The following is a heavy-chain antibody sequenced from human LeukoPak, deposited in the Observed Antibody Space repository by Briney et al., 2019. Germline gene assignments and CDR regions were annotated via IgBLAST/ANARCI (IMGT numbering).Heavy chain of an antibody. CDR2: IKQDGSEK. J-gene: IGHJ4*02. D-gene: IGHD2-2*01. Sequence: PGGSLRLSCAASGFTFSSYWMSWVRQAPGKGLEWVANIKQDGSEKYYVDSVKGRFTISRDNAKNSLYLQMNSLRAEDTAVYYCAREDVEEPAAKIFDYWGQGTLVTVSS. CDR1: GFTFSSYW. V-gene: IGHV3-7*01. CDR3: AREDVEEPAAKIFDY.